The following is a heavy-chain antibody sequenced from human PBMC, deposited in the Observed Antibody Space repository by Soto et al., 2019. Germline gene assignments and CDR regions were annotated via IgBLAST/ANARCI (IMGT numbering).Heavy chain of an antibody. D-gene: IGHD6-6*01. CDR2: IIPIFGTA. V-gene: IGHV1-69*13. J-gene: IGHJ5*02. CDR3: ARVKYSRNWFDP. Sequence: ASVKVSCKASGGTFSSYAISWVRQAPGQGLEWMGGIIPIFGTASYAQKFQGRVTITADESTSTAYMELSSLRSEDTAVYYCARVKYSRNWFDPWGQGTLVTVSS. CDR1: GGTFSSYA.